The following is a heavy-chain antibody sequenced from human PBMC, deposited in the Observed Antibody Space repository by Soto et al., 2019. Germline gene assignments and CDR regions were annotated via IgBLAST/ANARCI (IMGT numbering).Heavy chain of an antibody. Sequence: GASVKVSCKASGYTLTTFFMNWVRQAPGQGLEWMGVINPGYPAGRSTNYAQKVQGRVTMTTDKSTSTVYMGLSRLRSDDTAVYYGASGAIVAGATTGMDVWGQGTTVTVSS. V-gene: IGHV1-46*01. CDR1: GYTLTTFF. CDR3: ASGAIVAGATTGMDV. D-gene: IGHD1-26*01. J-gene: IGHJ6*02. CDR2: INPGYPAGRST.